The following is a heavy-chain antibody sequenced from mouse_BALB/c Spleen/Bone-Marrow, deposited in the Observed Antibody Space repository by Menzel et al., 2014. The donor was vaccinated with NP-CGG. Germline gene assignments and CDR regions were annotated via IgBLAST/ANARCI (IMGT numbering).Heavy chain of an antibody. Sequence: QVQLKESGPGLGGPSQSLSITCTVPGVSLSRNSVHWFRQPPGKGLGWLGMIWGGGSTDYNSALKSRLSISKDNSKSQVFLKMNSLQTDDTAMYYCARNSGTWGFDYWGQGTTLTVSS. J-gene: IGHJ2*01. D-gene: IGHD3-2*02. CDR3: ARNSGTWGFDY. CDR2: IWGGGST. V-gene: IGHV2-6-4*01. CDR1: GVSLSRNS.